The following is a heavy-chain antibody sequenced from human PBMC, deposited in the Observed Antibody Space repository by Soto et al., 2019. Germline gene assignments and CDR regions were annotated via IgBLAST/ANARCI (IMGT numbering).Heavy chain of an antibody. CDR2: TYYRSRWHN. CDR1: GDSVSNIYAV. CDR3: ARLVGNSWFDY. Sequence: SQTLSLTCAISGDSVSNIYAVWNWIRQSPSRGLEWLGRTYYRSRWHNEYALSVKSRMTINPDTSRNQFSLQLSSVTPEDTAVYYCARLVGNSWFDYWGQGTLVTVSS. V-gene: IGHV6-1*01. D-gene: IGHD6-13*01. J-gene: IGHJ4*02.